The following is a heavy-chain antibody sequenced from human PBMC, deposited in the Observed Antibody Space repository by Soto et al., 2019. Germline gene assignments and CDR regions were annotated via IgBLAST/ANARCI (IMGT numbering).Heavy chain of an antibody. V-gene: IGHV4-31*03. CDR1: GDSIRSGGYY. J-gene: IGHJ5*02. Sequence: TLSLTCTVSGDSIRSGGYYWSWIRQHPGKGLEWIGHIYYSGSTYNNPSLKSRVDISVDTSKNQLSLKLSSVTAADTAIYYCAREITMKGWFDPWGQGTLVTVSS. CDR3: AREITMKGWFDP. CDR2: IYYSGST. D-gene: IGHD3-22*01.